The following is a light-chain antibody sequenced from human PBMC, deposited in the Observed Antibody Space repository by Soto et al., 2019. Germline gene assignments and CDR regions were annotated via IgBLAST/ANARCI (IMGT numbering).Light chain of an antibody. J-gene: IGKJ2*01. CDR1: QAITNS. CDR2: SAS. V-gene: IGKV1-9*01. Sequence: QLTQSPSSLSASIGDRVTITCRASQAITNSLAWYQQQPGKAPKLLVYSASTLHSGVPTRFSGSGSGTEFILTIGRLQPEDFATYYCHHLAGTFGQGTKLEMK. CDR3: HHLAGT.